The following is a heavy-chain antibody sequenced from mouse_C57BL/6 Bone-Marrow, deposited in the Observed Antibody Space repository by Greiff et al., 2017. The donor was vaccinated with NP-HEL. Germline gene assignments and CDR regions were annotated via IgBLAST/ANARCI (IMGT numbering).Heavy chain of an antibody. V-gene: IGHV1-67*01. CDR3: ARSDDYTGFAY. D-gene: IGHD2-4*01. CDR2: ISNYYGDA. CDR1: GYTFTDYA. Sequence: VKLQESGPELVRPGVSVKISCKGSGYTFTDYAMHWVKQSHAKSLEWIGVISNYYGDASYNQKFKDKATMNVDKSSSTAYMALARLTSEDSAVYYCARSDDYTGFAYWGQGTLVTVSA. J-gene: IGHJ3*01.